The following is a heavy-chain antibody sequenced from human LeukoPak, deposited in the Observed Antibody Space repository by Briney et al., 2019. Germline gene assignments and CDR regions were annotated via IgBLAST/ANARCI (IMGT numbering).Heavy chain of an antibody. CDR3: ARGPGDFDASDI. CDR2: ISWNNNKI. D-gene: IGHD1-14*01. J-gene: IGHJ3*02. V-gene: IGHV3-9*01. Sequence: GGSLRLSCAASGFTFDDYAMHWVRQAPGKGLEWVSAISWNNNKIGYADSVKGRFTISRDNAKNSLYLQMNSLRAEDTALYYCARGPGDFDASDIWGQGTMVTVSS. CDR1: GFTFDDYA.